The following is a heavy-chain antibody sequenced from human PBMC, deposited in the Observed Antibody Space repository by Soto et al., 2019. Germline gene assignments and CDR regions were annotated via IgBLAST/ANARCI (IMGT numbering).Heavy chain of an antibody. J-gene: IGHJ6*02. V-gene: IGHV1-18*01. D-gene: IGHD3-10*01. CDR1: GYTFTSYG. CDR2: ISAYNGNT. CDR3: ARFWRRVRGVIISGMDV. Sequence: QVQLVQSGAEVKKPGASVKVSCKASGYTFTSYGISWVRQAPGQGLEWVGWISAYNGNTNYAQKLQGRVTMTTDTSTSTAYMELRSLRSDDTAVYYCARFWRRVRGVIISGMDVWGQGTTVTVSS.